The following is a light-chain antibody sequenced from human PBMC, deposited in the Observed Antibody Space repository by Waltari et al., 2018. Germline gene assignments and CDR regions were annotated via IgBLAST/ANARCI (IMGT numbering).Light chain of an antibody. V-gene: IGKV1-39*01. CDR2: AAS. J-gene: IGKJ4*01. CDR1: QSISTY. Sequence: DFQMTQSPSSLSASVGDGVTITGRASQSISTYLNWYQQKPAKAPNLLIYAASSLQSVVPSRCSGGGSGTDFTLTISSLQPEDFATYYCQQSYSPLTFGGGTKVEIK. CDR3: QQSYSPLT.